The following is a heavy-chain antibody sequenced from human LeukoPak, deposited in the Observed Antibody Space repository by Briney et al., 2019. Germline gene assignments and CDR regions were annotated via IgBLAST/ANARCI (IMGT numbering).Heavy chain of an antibody. V-gene: IGHV3-49*04. J-gene: IGHJ4*02. CDR1: GFTFGDYA. CDR2: IRSKAFGGTT. Sequence: GGSLRLSCTTSGFTFGDYAMSWVRQAPGKGLEWVGFIRSKAFGGTTEYAASVKGRFTVSRDDSKSTAYLQMSSLKTEDTAVYYCTRRSGIAVAGTFDYWGQGTLVTVSS. CDR3: TRRSGIAVAGTFDY. D-gene: IGHD6-19*01.